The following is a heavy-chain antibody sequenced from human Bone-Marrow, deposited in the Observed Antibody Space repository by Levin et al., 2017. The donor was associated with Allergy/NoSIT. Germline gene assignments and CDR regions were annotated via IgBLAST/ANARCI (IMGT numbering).Heavy chain of an antibody. D-gene: IGHD2-15*01. CDR1: GFSLSTSGVG. Sequence: SGPTLVKPTQTLTLTCTFSGFSLSTSGVGVGWIRQPPGKALEWLSLIYWDDDKNYSPSLKSRLTITKDTSKNQVVLTMTNMDPVDTATYYCAHKRGYPRGLYNWFDPWGQGTLVTVSS. J-gene: IGHJ5*02. CDR2: IYWDDDK. CDR3: AHKRGYPRGLYNWFDP. V-gene: IGHV2-5*02.